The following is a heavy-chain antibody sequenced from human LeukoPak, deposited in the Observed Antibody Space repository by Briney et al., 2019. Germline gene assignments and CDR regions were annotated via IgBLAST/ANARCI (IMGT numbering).Heavy chain of an antibody. CDR2: ISYDGSNK. Sequence: GGSLRLSCAASGFTFSSYGMHWVRQAPGKGLEWVAVISYDGSNKYYADSVKGRFTISRDNSKNTLYLQMNSLRAEDTAVYYCAKYGGYNFFDYWGQGTLVTVSS. J-gene: IGHJ4*02. D-gene: IGHD5-24*01. CDR1: GFTFSSYG. CDR3: AKYGGYNFFDY. V-gene: IGHV3-30*18.